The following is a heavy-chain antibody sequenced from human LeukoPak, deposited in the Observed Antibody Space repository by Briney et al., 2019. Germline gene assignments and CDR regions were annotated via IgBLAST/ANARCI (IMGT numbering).Heavy chain of an antibody. CDR2: IKQDGSEK. J-gene: IGHJ4*02. V-gene: IGHV3-7*03. D-gene: IGHD4-17*01. CDR1: GFTFSSYW. CDR3: ARDYSDYGDYFDY. Sequence: GGSLRLSCAASGFTFSSYWMSWVRQAPGKGLEWVANIKQDGSEKYYVDSVKGRFTISRDNAKNSLYLQMNRLRAEDTAVYYCARDYSDYGDYFDYWGQGTLVTVSS.